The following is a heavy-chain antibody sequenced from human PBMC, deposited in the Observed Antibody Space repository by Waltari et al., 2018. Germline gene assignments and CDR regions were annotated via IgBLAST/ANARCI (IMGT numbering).Heavy chain of an antibody. CDR2: IYSGGST. J-gene: IGHJ6*02. CDR1: GFTVSSNY. CDR3: ARDFQWFGNPVEYYYYGMDV. V-gene: IGHV3-53*01. Sequence: EVQLVESGGGLIQPGGSLRLSCAASGFTVSSNYMSWVRQAPGKGLEWVSVIYSGGSTYYADSVKGRFTISRDNSKNTLYLQMNSLRAEDTAVYYCARDFQWFGNPVEYYYYGMDVWGQGTTVTVSS. D-gene: IGHD3-10*01.